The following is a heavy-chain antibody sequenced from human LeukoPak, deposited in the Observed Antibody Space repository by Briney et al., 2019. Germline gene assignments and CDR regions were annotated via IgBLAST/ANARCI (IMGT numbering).Heavy chain of an antibody. CDR3: TREVAVAFDS. D-gene: IGHD6-19*01. CDR1: GFTLSSYS. V-gene: IGHV3-21*01. CDR2: ISSTSSYI. Sequence: TGGSLRLSCAASGFTLSSYSMNWVRQAPGKGLEWVSSISSTSSYIYYADSVKGRFTISRDNAKNSLYLQMNSLRAEDTDVYYCTREVAVAFDSWGQGTLVTVSS. J-gene: IGHJ4*02.